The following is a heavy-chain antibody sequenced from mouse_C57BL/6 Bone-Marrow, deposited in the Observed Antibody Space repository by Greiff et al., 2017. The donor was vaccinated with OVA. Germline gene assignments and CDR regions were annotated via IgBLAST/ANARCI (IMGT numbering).Heavy chain of an antibody. D-gene: IGHD2-4*01. CDR2: IRNKANGYTT. J-gene: IGHJ4*01. Sequence: EVQVVESGGGLVQPGGSLSLSCAASGFTFTAYYISYFRQPPGTALEWLGFIRNKANGYTTEYSASVQGRFTISRDNSQSILYLQMNALSAEDSATDNGASYYDYDKGYAKDDWGQGPSVTVA. CDR1: GFTFTAYY. V-gene: IGHV7-3*01. CDR3: ASYYDYDKGYAKDD.